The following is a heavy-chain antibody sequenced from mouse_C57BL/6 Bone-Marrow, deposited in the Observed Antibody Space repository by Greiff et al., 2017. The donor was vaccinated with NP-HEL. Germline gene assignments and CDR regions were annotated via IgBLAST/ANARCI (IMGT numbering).Heavy chain of an antibody. Sequence: EVKVEESGGGLVQPGGSMKLPCAASGFTFSDAWMDWVRQSPEKGLEWVAEIRNKANNHATYYAESVKGRFTISRDDSKSSVYLQMNSLRAEDTGIYYCTSPHYYGSSYHYAMDYWGQGTSVTVSS. V-gene: IGHV6-6*01. CDR1: GFTFSDAW. D-gene: IGHD1-1*01. J-gene: IGHJ4*01. CDR3: TSPHYYGSSYHYAMDY. CDR2: IRNKANNHAT.